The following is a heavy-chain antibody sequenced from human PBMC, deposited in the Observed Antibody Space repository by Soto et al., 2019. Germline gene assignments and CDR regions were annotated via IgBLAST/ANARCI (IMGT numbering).Heavy chain of an antibody. CDR2: ISGSGIST. Sequence: DVQLLESGGGLVQPGGSLRLSCAASGFTFRSYAMSWVSQAPGKGLEWVSGISGSGISTHYADSVKGRFTVSRDNSKNTLYLQMISLRAEDTAVYNCAKEPVGPDWYFDLWGRGTLVTFSS. CDR3: AKEPVGPDWYFDL. J-gene: IGHJ2*01. V-gene: IGHV3-23*01. CDR1: GFTFRSYA.